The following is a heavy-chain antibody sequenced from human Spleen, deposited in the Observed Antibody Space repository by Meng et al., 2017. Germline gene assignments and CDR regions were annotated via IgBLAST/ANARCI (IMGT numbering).Heavy chain of an antibody. V-gene: IGHV6-1*01. Sequence: QIQLQQSGPGLVKPSQTLSLTCAISGDSVSSNSAAWDWLRQSPSRGLEWLGRTYYRSKWYNDYAXSVKSRXTINPDTSKNQFSLXLNSVTPEDTAVXYCARQEGAFDYWGQGTLVTVSS. J-gene: IGHJ4*02. D-gene: IGHD3-16*01. CDR1: GDSVSSNSAA. CDR3: ARQEGAFDY. CDR2: TYYRSKWYN.